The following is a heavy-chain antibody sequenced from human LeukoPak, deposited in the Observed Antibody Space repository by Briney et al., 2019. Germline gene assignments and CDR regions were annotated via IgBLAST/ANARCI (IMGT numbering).Heavy chain of an antibody. J-gene: IGHJ5*02. CDR1: RFTFSGYA. D-gene: IGHD6-19*01. CDR2: IDASGVNT. CDR3: AKGSGSGWYGWFDP. Sequence: GGSLRLSCAASRFTFSGYAMYWVRQAPGKGLEWVSCIDASGVNTYYADSVKGRFTISRDNSRNTLYLQMDSLRAEDTAVYYCAKGSGSGWYGWFDPWGQGTLVTVSS. V-gene: IGHV3-23*01.